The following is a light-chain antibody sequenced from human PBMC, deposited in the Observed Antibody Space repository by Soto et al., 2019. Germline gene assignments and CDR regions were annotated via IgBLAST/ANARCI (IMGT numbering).Light chain of an antibody. Sequence: QSDLTQPASVSGSPGQSIAISCTGTSSDVGAYDYVSWYQQHPGKAPKLMIYDVSNRPSGVSNRFSGSKSGNTASLTISGLQAEDEADYYCSSYTISSTPLYVFGTGTKLTVL. CDR2: DVS. CDR3: SSYTISSTPLYV. CDR1: SSDVGAYDY. J-gene: IGLJ1*01. V-gene: IGLV2-14*01.